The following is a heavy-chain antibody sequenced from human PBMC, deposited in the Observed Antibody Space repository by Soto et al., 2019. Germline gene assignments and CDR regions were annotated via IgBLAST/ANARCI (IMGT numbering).Heavy chain of an antibody. D-gene: IGHD2-2*01. CDR3: ARGAHNCSSTSCYETPERSFDY. CDR1: GGSFSGYY. Sequence: QVQLQQWGAGLLKPSETLSLTCAVYGGSFSGYYWSWIRQPPGKGLEWIGDINHSGSTNYNPSIKSPVSISVDTSKNQFSLKLSSVTAAHTAGYYCARGAHNCSSTSCYETPERSFDYWGQGTLVTVSS. J-gene: IGHJ4*02. CDR2: INHSGST. V-gene: IGHV4-34*01.